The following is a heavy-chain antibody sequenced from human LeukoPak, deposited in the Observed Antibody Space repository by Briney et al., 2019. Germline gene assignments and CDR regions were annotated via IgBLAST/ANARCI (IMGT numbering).Heavy chain of an antibody. V-gene: IGHV4-39*01. CDR2: IYYSGST. Sequence: PSETLSLTCTVSGGSISSSSYYWGWIRQPPGKGLEWIGSIYYSGSTYYNPSLKSRVTISVDTSKNQFSLKLSSVTAADTAVYYCATGLEQWLVHLFDYWGQGTLVTVSS. D-gene: IGHD6-19*01. J-gene: IGHJ4*02. CDR3: ATGLEQWLVHLFDY. CDR1: GGSISSSSYY.